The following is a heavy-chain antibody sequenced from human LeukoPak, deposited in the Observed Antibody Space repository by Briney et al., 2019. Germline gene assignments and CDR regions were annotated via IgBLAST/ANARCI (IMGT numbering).Heavy chain of an antibody. CDR3: ARDRVGQQLVGRKSYYYYMDV. J-gene: IGHJ6*03. CDR2: IYYSGST. D-gene: IGHD6-13*01. CDR1: GGSISSSSYY. Sequence: SETLSLTCTVSGGSISSSSYYWSWIRQPPGKGLEWIGYIYYSGSTNYNPSLKSRVTISVDTSKNQFSLKLRSVTAADTAVYYCARDRVGQQLVGRKSYYYYMDVWGKGTTVTISS. V-gene: IGHV4-61*01.